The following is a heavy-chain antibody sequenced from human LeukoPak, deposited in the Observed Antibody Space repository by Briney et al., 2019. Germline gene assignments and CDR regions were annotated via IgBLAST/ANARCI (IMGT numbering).Heavy chain of an antibody. CDR1: GYTFTSYY. D-gene: IGHD6-19*01. V-gene: IGHV1-46*01. CDR2: INPSGGST. CDR3: AREAVAGHNWFDP. Sequence: GASVKVSCKASGYTFTSYYMHWVRQAPGQGLEWMGIINPSGGSTSYAQKFQGRVTITADESTSTAYMELSSLRSEDTAVYYCAREAVAGHNWFDPWGQGTLVTVSS. J-gene: IGHJ5*02.